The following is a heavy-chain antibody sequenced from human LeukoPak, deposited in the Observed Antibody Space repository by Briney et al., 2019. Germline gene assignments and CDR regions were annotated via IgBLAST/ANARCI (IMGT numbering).Heavy chain of an antibody. D-gene: IGHD6-19*01. Sequence: GGSLRLSCAASGFTFSSYAMSWVRQAPGKGLEWVSGISGSGDTAYYADSVKGRFTISRDNSKDTLYLQMNSLRAEDTAVYYCAKCSGWFVRGKDYYYYYMDVWGKGTTVTISS. CDR1: GFTFSSYA. V-gene: IGHV3-23*01. J-gene: IGHJ6*03. CDR2: ISGSGDTA. CDR3: AKCSGWFVRGKDYYYYYMDV.